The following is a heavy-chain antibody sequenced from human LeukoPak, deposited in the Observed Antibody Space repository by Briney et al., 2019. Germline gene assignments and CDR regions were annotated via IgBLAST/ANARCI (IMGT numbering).Heavy chain of an antibody. J-gene: IGHJ6*03. D-gene: IGHD2-21*01. V-gene: IGHV1-69*05. CDR1: GGTFSTYA. CDR3: ARGAVVDYMDV. CDR2: IIPIFGTA. Sequence: SVKVSCKASGGTFSTYAISWVRQAPGQGLEWMGRIIPIFGTANYAQKFQGRVTITTDKSTSTAYMELSSLSSEDTAVYYCARGAVVDYMDVWGKGTTVTVSS.